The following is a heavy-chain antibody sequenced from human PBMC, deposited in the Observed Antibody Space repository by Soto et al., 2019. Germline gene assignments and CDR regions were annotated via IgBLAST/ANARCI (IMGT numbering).Heavy chain of an antibody. CDR2: INSDGSST. CDR1: GFTFSSYW. J-gene: IGHJ3*02. V-gene: IGHV3-74*01. Sequence: PGGSLRLSCAASGFTFSSYWMHWVRQAPGKGLVWVSRINSDGSSTSYADSVKGRFTISRDNAKNTLYLQMNSLRAEDTAVYYCARDRCGGDYFNGRAFDIWGQGTMVTVSS. CDR3: ARDRCGGDYFNGRAFDI. D-gene: IGHD2-21*02.